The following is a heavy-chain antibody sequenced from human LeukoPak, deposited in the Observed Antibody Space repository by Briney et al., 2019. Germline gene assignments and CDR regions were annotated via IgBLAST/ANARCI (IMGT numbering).Heavy chain of an antibody. CDR3: AELGITMIGGV. CDR1: GFTFSSYE. D-gene: IGHD3-10*02. Sequence: VGSLRLSCVGSGFTFSSYEMNWVRQAPGKGLEWLSYIGSSDSTTHYADSVKGRFTISRDNAKNSLYLQMNSLRAEDTAVYYCAELGITMIGGVWGKGTTVTISS. J-gene: IGHJ6*04. V-gene: IGHV3-48*03. CDR2: IGSSDSTT.